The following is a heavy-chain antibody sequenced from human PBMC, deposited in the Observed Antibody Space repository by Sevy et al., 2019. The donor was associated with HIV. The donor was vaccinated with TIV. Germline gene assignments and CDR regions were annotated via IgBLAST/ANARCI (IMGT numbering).Heavy chain of an antibody. CDR2: ISDDGNNK. CDR3: ASHYYDTTGYYYPLDY. Sequence: GESLKISCTAPGFTFSTYAMYWVRQAPGKGLEWVAVISDDGNNKDYADSVKGRFTVSRDNSKNTLYLLMYSLRAEDTAVYYCASHYYDTTGYYYPLDYWGQGTLVTVSS. J-gene: IGHJ4*02. D-gene: IGHD3-22*01. V-gene: IGHV3-30*04. CDR1: GFTFSTYA.